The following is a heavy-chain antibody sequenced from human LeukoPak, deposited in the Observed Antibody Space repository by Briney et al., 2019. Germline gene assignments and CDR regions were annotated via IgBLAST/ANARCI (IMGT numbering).Heavy chain of an antibody. Sequence: SETLSLTCAVYGGSFSGYYWSWIRQPPGKGLEWIGEINHSGSTNYNPSLKSRVTISVDTSKNQFSLKLSSVTAADTAVYYCARGLQLRPTRSGGSCSDILFDYWGQGTLVTVSS. D-gene: IGHD2-15*01. V-gene: IGHV4-34*01. CDR2: INHSGST. CDR3: ARGLQLRPTRSGGSCSDILFDY. CDR1: GGSFSGYY. J-gene: IGHJ4*02.